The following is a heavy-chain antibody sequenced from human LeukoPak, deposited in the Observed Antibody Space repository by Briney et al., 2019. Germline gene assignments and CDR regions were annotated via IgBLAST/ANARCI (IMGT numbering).Heavy chain of an antibody. V-gene: IGHV3-23*01. CDR1: GFTFSSYA. D-gene: IGHD2-2*01. J-gene: IGHJ5*02. CDR3: ARDYCSSTSCSTRGWFDP. CDR2: ISGSGGST. Sequence: GGSLRLSCAASGFTFSSYAMSWVRQAPGKGLEWVSAISGSGGSTYYADSVKGRFTISRDNAKNSLYLQMNSLRAEDTAVYYCARDYCSSTSCSTRGWFDPWGQGTLVTVSS.